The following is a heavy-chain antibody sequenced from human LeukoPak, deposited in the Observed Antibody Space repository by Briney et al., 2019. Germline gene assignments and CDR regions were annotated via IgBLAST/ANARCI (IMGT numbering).Heavy chain of an antibody. CDR1: GFTFSTYS. CDR3: AREYCSGSTCYLYFDC. Sequence: GGSLRLSCAASGFTFSTYSMNWVRQAPGKGLEWVSFISTSSNYIYHADSVKGRFTTSRDNAKNSLYQQMNSLRAEDTAVYFCAREYCSGSTCYLYFDCWGQGTLVTVSS. J-gene: IGHJ4*02. V-gene: IGHV3-21*01. D-gene: IGHD2-15*01. CDR2: ISTSSNYI.